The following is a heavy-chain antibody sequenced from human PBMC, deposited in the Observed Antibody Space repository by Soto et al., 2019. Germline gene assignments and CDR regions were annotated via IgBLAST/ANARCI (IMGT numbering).Heavy chain of an antibody. CDR1: GFTFSSYA. J-gene: IGHJ4*02. CDR2: LSGSGGST. CDR3: ARRGSGSYYDY. Sequence: EVQLLESGGGLVQPGGSLRLSCAASGFTFSSYAMRWVRQAPVKGLEWVSALSGSGGSTYYADSVKGRFTISRDNSKNTLHLQMTSLRAEDPAVYYCARRGSGSYYDYWGPGTLVTVSS. D-gene: IGHD1-26*01. V-gene: IGHV3-23*01.